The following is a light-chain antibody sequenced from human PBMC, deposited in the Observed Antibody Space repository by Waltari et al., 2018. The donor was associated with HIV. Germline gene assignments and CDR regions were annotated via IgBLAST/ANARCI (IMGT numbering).Light chain of an antibody. V-gene: IGLV2-23*02. CDR2: EVN. CDR3: CSCAGSSTHV. Sequence: QSALTQPASVSGSPGQSITISCTGTSSDVGSYNGFSWYQQHPCKAPKLMNYEVNKRRAGVSHRFSGSESGNTASLTISGLQAEDEADYHCCSCAGSSTHVFGTGTKITVL. J-gene: IGLJ1*01. CDR1: SSDVGSYNG.